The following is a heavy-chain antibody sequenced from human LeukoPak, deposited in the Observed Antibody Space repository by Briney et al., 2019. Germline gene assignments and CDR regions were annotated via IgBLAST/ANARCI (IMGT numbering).Heavy chain of an antibody. J-gene: IGHJ4*02. CDR2: ISYDGSNK. Sequence: GRSLRLSCAASGFTFSSYGMHWVRQAPGKGLEWVAVISYDGSNKYYADSVKGRFTISRDNSKNTLYLQMNSLRAGDTAVYYCAKLIDYGGNSVSYWGQGTLVTVSS. CDR1: GFTFSSYG. V-gene: IGHV3-30*18. D-gene: IGHD4-23*01. CDR3: AKLIDYGGNSVSY.